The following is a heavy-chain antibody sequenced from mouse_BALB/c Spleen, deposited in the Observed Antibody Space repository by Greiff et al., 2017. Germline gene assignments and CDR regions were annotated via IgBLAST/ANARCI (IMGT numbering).Heavy chain of an antibody. Sequence: EVQLQESGGGLVKPGGSLKLSCAASGFTFSSYAMSWVRQTPEKRLEWVASISSGGSTYYPDSVKGRFTISRDNARNILYLQMSSLRSEDTAMYYCARGDTHYYGYVAWFAYWGQGTLVTVSA. CDR1: GFTFSSYA. CDR2: ISSGGST. V-gene: IGHV5-6-5*01. J-gene: IGHJ3*01. CDR3: ARGDTHYYGYVAWFAY. D-gene: IGHD1-2*01.